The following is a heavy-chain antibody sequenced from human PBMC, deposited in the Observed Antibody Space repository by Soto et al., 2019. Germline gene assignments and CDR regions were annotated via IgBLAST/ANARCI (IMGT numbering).Heavy chain of an antibody. Sequence: GESRKISCKGSGYSFTSYWISWVRQMPGKGLEWRGRIDPSDSYTNYSPSFQGHVTISADKSISTAYLQWSSLKASDTAMYYCARHGIVVVPAAHYYGMDVWGQGTTVTVSS. CDR3: ARHGIVVVPAAHYYGMDV. CDR2: IDPSDSYT. J-gene: IGHJ6*02. D-gene: IGHD2-2*01. V-gene: IGHV5-10-1*01. CDR1: GYSFTSYW.